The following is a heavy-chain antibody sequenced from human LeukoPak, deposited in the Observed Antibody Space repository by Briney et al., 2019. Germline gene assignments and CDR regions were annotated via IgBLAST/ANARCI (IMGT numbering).Heavy chain of an antibody. D-gene: IGHD3-10*01. V-gene: IGHV3-30-3*01. CDR3: ARGGPIIDDAFDI. Sequence: PGRSLRLSCAASGFTFSSYAMHWVRQAPGKGLEWVAVISSDGTIKYYADSVKGRFTISRDNSKNTLYLQMNSLRAEDTAVYYCARGGPIIDDAFDIWGQGTVVTVSS. CDR1: GFTFSSYA. CDR2: ISSDGTIK. J-gene: IGHJ3*02.